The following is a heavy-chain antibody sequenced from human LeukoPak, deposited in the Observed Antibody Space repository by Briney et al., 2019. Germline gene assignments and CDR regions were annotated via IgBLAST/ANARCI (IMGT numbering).Heavy chain of an antibody. V-gene: IGHV1-2*02. D-gene: IGHD3-3*01. CDR2: INPNTGST. CDR1: GYTFSGYH. CDR3: ARDSGETGFWSGSYFDY. Sequence: APVKASCTTSGYTFSGYHIHWMRQAPGHGVEWLGRINPNTGSTYYAQKFQGRVTMTRDTSISTAYMELSRLRSDDTAVYDCARDSGETGFWSGSYFDYWGQGTLVTVSS. J-gene: IGHJ4*02.